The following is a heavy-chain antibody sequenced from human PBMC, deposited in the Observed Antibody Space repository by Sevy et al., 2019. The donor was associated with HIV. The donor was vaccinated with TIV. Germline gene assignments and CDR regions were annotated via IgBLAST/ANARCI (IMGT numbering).Heavy chain of an antibody. CDR1: GDSVSSNSAA. CDR3: ARDHLASSGWYEGNWFDP. CDR2: TYYRSKWYN. Sequence: QSQTLSLTCAISGDSVSSNSAAWNWIRQSPSRGLEWLGRTYYRSKWYNDYAVSVKSRITINPDTSKNQFSLQLNSVTPEDTAGYYCARDHLASSGWYEGNWFDPWGQGTLVTVSS. D-gene: IGHD6-19*01. V-gene: IGHV6-1*01. J-gene: IGHJ5*02.